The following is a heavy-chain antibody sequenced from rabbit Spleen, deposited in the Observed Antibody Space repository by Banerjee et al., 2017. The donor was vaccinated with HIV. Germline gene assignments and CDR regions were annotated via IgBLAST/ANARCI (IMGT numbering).Heavy chain of an antibody. CDR2: IVTGDGST. J-gene: IGHJ6*01. V-gene: IGHV1S40*01. Sequence: QSLEESGGDLVKPGTSLTLTCTASGFSFSSNAMCWVRQAPGKGLEWIGCIVTGDGSTYYANWAKGRFTISKTSSTTVTLQMTSLTVADTATYFCARDTGTSFSTYGMDLWGQGTLVTVS. CDR3: ARDTGTSFSTYGMDL. D-gene: IGHD7-1*01. CDR1: GFSFSSNA.